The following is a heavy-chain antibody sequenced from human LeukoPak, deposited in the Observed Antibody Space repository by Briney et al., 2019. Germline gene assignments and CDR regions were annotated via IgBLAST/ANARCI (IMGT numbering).Heavy chain of an antibody. V-gene: IGHV3-48*02. CDR1: GFTFSSYS. Sequence: PGGSLRLSCAASGFTFSSYSMNWVRQAPGKGLEWVSYISSSSNTIYYADSVKGRFTISRDNAKNSLFLQMNSLRDEDTAVYYCAKGYGFDSSGSEHYFENWGQGTLVTVSS. CDR3: AKGYGFDSSGSEHYFEN. D-gene: IGHD3-22*01. CDR2: ISSSSNTI. J-gene: IGHJ4*02.